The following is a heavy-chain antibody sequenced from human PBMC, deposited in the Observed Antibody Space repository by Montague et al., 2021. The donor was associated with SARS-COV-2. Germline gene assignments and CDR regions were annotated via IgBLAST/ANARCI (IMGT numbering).Heavy chain of an antibody. CDR1: GFSLNTSGEG. J-gene: IGHJ5*02. V-gene: IGHV2-5*02. D-gene: IGHD4-17*01. Sequence: PALVKPTQTLTLTCTFSGFSLNTSGEGVGWVRQPPGKALEWLALIYWDDDKRYSPSLRSRSTISKDTTKNEVVLTVANMDPVDTATYYCARYGDYGSWFDPWGQGILVIVYS. CDR3: ARYGDYGSWFDP. CDR2: IYWDDDK.